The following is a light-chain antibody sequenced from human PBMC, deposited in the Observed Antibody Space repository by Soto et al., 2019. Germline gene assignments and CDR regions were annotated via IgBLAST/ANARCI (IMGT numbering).Light chain of an antibody. CDR1: RDVDINA. J-gene: IGKJ3*01. V-gene: IGKV3-20*01. CDR3: QQYGASPFT. CDR2: GAS. Sequence: VVLTQSPATLSLSPGEPATLSCRASRDVDINALAWYQQKPGRTPTLLIYGASTRATGIPDRFSATGSGTEFSLTISSVEPEDFAVYYCQQYGASPFTFRPGTRVEI.